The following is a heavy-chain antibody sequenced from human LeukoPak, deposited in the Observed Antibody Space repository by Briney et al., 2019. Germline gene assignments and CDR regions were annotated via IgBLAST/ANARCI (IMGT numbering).Heavy chain of an antibody. V-gene: IGHV1-2*02. CDR2: INPNSGAT. J-gene: IGHJ4*02. CDR1: GYTFTGYF. D-gene: IGHD2-2*01. CDR3: AIKFVVPAALDY. Sequence: ASVKVSRKASGYTFTGYFLNWVRQAPGQGLEWMGWINPNSGATNYAPKFQGRVTMTRDTSITTAYMELSSLRSDDTAVYYCAIKFVVPAALDYWGPGTVVTVSS.